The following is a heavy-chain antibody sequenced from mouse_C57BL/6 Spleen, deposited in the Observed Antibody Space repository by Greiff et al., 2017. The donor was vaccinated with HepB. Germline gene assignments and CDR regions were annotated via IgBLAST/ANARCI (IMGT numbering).Heavy chain of an antibody. V-gene: IGHV1-26*01. CDR2: INPNNGGT. J-gene: IGHJ1*03. Sequence: VQLQQSGPELVKPGASVKISCKASGYTFTDYYMNWVKQSHGKSLEWIGDINPNNGGTSYNQKFKGKATLTVDKSSSTAYMELRSLTSEASAVYYCASSPRYFDVWGTGTTVTVSS. CDR3: ASSPRYFDV. CDR1: GYTFTDYY.